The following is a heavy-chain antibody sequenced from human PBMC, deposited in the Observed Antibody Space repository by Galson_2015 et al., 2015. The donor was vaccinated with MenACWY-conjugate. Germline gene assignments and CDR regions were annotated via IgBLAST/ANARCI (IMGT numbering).Heavy chain of an antibody. CDR1: GFTFSSYG. J-gene: IGHJ4*02. CDR3: ARDYCSSTSCHFDY. D-gene: IGHD2-2*01. V-gene: IGHV3-33*01. Sequence: SLRLSCAASGFTFSSYGMHWVRQAPGKGLEWVAVIWSDGSNKYSADSVKGRFTISRDNSKNTLYLQMNSLRAEDTSVYYCARDYCSSTSCHFDYWGQGTLVTVSS. CDR2: IWSDGSNK.